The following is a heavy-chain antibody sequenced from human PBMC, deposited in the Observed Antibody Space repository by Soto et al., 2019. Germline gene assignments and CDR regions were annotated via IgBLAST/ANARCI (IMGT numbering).Heavy chain of an antibody. CDR1: GFTFSNYA. Sequence: EVQLLESGGGLVQPGGSLRLSCAASGFTFSNYAVTWVRQAPGKGLEWVSTISGSGGSTYYADSVKRRFTISRDNSKNTLYLQMNSLRAEDTAVYYGAKDQGSSWYEIDYWGQGTQVTVSS. CDR2: ISGSGGST. J-gene: IGHJ4*02. D-gene: IGHD6-13*01. V-gene: IGHV3-23*01. CDR3: AKDQGSSWYEIDY.